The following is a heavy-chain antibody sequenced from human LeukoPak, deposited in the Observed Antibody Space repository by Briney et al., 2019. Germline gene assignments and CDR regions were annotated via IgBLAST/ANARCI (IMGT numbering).Heavy chain of an antibody. J-gene: IGHJ4*02. Sequence: PGRSLRLSCAASGSTFSSYGMHWVRQAPGKGLEWVAVISYDGSNKYYADSVKGRFTISRDNSKNTLYLQMNSLRAEDTAVYYCAKGARYDILTGDYWGQGTLVTVSS. CDR2: ISYDGSNK. CDR1: GSTFSSYG. V-gene: IGHV3-30*18. CDR3: AKGARYDILTGDY. D-gene: IGHD3-9*01.